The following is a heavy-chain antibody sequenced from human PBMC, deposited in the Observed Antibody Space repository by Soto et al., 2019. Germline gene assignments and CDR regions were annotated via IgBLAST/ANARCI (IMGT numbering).Heavy chain of an antibody. CDR2: IYYSGST. CDR1: GGSISSGGYY. Sequence: QVQLQESGPGLVKPSQTLSLTCTVSGGSISSGGYYWSWIRQHPGKGLEWIGYIYYSGSTYYNPSLKSRVTISVDTSKNQFSLKLSSVTAADTAVYYCARGPPTYYYDSSGYPPFDYWGQGTLVTVSS. V-gene: IGHV4-31*03. CDR3: ARGPPTYYYDSSGYPPFDY. J-gene: IGHJ4*02. D-gene: IGHD3-22*01.